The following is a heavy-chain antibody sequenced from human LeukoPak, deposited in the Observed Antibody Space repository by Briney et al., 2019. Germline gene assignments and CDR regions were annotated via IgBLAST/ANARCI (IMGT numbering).Heavy chain of an antibody. D-gene: IGHD3-9*01. CDR1: GGTFRSYG. Sequence: ASVKVSCKASGGTFRSYGISWVRQAPGQGLEWMGGIIPFFGTANNAQKFQGRVTITADESTSTAYMELSRLRFEDTAVYYCARQGYTNNLGGYFGDKDDGFDLWGQGTMVTVSS. CDR3: ARQGYTNNLGGYFGDKDDGFDL. CDR2: IIPFFGTA. V-gene: IGHV1-69*13. J-gene: IGHJ3*01.